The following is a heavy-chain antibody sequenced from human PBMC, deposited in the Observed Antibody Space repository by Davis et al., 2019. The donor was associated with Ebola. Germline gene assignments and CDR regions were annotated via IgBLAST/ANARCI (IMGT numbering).Heavy chain of an antibody. CDR1: GYTFTNYY. CDR3: TTPGGQDSGYDVFDI. J-gene: IGHJ3*02. CDR2: INPNDGRT. V-gene: IGHV1-46*03. D-gene: IGHD5-12*01. Sequence: AASVTVSCKASGYTFTNYYMHWVRQAPGQGLEWMGMINPNDGRTIYAPKFQGRVTVTRDTSTTTVYMDLSSLRSEDTALYYCTTPGGQDSGYDVFDIWGQGTMVTVSS.